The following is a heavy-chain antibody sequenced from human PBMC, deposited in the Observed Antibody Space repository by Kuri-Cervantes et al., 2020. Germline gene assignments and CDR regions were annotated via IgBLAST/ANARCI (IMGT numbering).Heavy chain of an antibody. CDR3: ASNRMTTNYYYGMDV. D-gene: IGHD4-17*01. J-gene: IGHJ6*02. V-gene: IGHV3-53*05. Sequence: GESLKISCAASGFTVSSNYMSWVRQAPGKGLEWVSVIYSGGSTYYADSVKGRFTISRDNSKNTLYLQVNSLRAEDTAVYYCASNRMTTNYYYGMDVWGQGTTVTVSS. CDR1: GFTVSSNY. CDR2: IYSGGST.